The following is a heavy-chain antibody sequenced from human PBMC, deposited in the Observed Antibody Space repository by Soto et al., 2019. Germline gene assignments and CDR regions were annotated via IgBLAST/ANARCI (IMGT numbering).Heavy chain of an antibody. D-gene: IGHD6-19*01. J-gene: IGHJ4*02. CDR2: IKSKTDGGTT. CDR3: STERSGWALDY. CDR1: GFTFSNAW. V-gene: IGHV3-15*01. Sequence: EVQLVESGGGLVQPGGSLRLSCAASGFTFSNAWMSWVRQAPGKGLEWVGRIKSKTDGGTTDYAAPVKGRFTISRDDSKNTLYLQMNSLKTEDTAVYYCSTERSGWALDYWGQGTLVTVSS.